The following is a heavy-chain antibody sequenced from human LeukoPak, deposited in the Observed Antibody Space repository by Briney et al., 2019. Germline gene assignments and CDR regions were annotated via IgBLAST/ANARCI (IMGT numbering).Heavy chain of an antibody. CDR2: IGASNRNT. D-gene: IGHD5-24*01. Sequence: GASVKVSCKSSGYTFTNYDINRVRQAPGQGLEWMGWIGASNRNTNYAQKFQGRVTMTTDTSTSTAYMELRSLTSDDTAVYHCARGDVYFDSWGQGTLVTVSS. CDR3: ARGDVYFDS. J-gene: IGHJ4*02. CDR1: GYTFTNYD. V-gene: IGHV1-18*01.